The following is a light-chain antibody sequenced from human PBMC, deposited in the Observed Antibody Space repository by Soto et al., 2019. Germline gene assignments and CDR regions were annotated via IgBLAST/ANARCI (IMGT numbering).Light chain of an antibody. J-gene: IGKJ1*01. CDR1: QNIGTN. CDR3: QQYKNWPPWT. Sequence: EIVMTQSPATLSVSPGERATLSCRASQNIGTNLAWFQQKPGQAPRLLIYAASIRATDFPARFSGSGSGTEFTLTISGLQSDDFAVYFGQQYKNWPPWTVGHGTKVEIK. V-gene: IGKV3-15*01. CDR2: AAS.